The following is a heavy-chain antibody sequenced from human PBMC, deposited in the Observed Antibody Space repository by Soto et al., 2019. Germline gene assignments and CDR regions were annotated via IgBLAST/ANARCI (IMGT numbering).Heavy chain of an antibody. J-gene: IGHJ6*02. CDR3: ARDVGYCISTSCYPDYYYGMDV. V-gene: IGHV3-7*01. CDR2: IKQDGSEK. CDR1: GFTFSSYW. Sequence: EVQLVESGGGLVQPGGSLRLSCAASGFTFSSYWMSWVRQAPGKGLEWVANIKQDGSEKYYVDSVKGRFTISRDNDKNSLYLQMNSLRAEDTAVYYCARDVGYCISTSCYPDYYYGMDVWGQGTTVTVSS. D-gene: IGHD2-2*03.